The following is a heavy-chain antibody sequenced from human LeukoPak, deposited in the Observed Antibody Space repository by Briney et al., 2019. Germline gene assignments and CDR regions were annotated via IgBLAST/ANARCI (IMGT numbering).Heavy chain of an antibody. CDR3: AKNGDRGAYCSGGSCYPYYYYYIDV. D-gene: IGHD2-15*01. Sequence: GGSLRLSCAASGFTFSSYNMNWVGQAPGKGLEWVSSITSSSSYIYYADSVKGRFTISRDNSKNTLYLQMNSLRAEDTAIYYCAKNGDRGAYCSGGSCYPYYYYYIDVWGKGTTVTISS. J-gene: IGHJ6*03. V-gene: IGHV3-21*04. CDR2: ITSSSSYI. CDR1: GFTFSSYN.